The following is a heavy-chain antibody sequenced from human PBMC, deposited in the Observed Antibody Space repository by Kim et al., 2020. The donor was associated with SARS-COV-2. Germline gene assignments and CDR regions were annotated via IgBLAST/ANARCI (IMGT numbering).Heavy chain of an antibody. V-gene: IGHV4-34*01. Sequence: SETLSLTCAVYGGSFSGYYWSWIRQPPGKGLEWIGEINHSGSTNYNPSLKSRVTISVDTSKNQFSLKLSSVTAADTAVYYCARGRVTHYGMDVWGQGTTVTVSS. CDR2: INHSGST. CDR1: GGSFSGYY. D-gene: IGHD5-18*01. J-gene: IGHJ6*02. CDR3: ARGRVTHYGMDV.